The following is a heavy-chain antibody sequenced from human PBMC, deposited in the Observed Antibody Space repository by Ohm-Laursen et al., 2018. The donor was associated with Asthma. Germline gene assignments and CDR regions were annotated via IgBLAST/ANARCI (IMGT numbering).Heavy chain of an antibody. Sequence: SVKVSCKASGYTFTSYGISWVRQAPGQGLEWMGWISAYNGNTNYAQKLQGRVTMTTDTSTSTAYMELRSLRSDDTAVYYCARDPRYCSSTSCFSDYYYYGMDVWGQGTTVTVSS. CDR2: ISAYNGNT. D-gene: IGHD2-2*01. J-gene: IGHJ6*02. CDR3: ARDPRYCSSTSCFSDYYYYGMDV. CDR1: GYTFTSYG. V-gene: IGHV1-18*01.